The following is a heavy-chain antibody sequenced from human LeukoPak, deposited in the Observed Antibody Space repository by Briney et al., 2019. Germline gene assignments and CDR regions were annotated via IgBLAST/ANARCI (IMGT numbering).Heavy chain of an antibody. CDR2: IYYSGSA. CDR3: ARADYDSSGYYSDY. D-gene: IGHD3-22*01. J-gene: IGHJ4*02. CDR1: GGSISSYY. V-gene: IGHV4-59*01. Sequence: SETLSLTCTVSGGSISSYYWSWIRQPPGKGLEWIGNIYYSGSANHNPSLKSRVTISRDTSKNQFSLKLTSVTTADAAVYYCARADYDSSGYYSDYWGQGTLVTVSS.